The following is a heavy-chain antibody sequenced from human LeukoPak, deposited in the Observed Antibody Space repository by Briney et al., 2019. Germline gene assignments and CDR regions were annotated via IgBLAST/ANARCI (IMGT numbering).Heavy chain of an antibody. CDR1: GYTFTGYY. Sequence: SVKVSCKASGYTFTGYYMHWVRQAPGQGLEWMGGILPIFGTAHYAQKFQRRVTITTDESTNTAYVELSSLRSEDTAVYYCVREAVAGTVMYFDYWGQGTLVTVSS. J-gene: IGHJ4*02. D-gene: IGHD6-19*01. CDR2: ILPIFGTA. V-gene: IGHV1-69*05. CDR3: VREAVAGTVMYFDY.